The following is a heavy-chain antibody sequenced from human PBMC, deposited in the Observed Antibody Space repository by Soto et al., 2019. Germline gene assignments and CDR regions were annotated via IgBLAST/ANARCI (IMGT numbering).Heavy chain of an antibody. Sequence: QVQLVQSGGEVKKPGASVKVSCKASGDTFTNYGISWVLQAPGQGLEWLGWISTYNSNTNSAPRLQCRLTMTTDTSTSTAYMALRSLTSDDTAVDYCERDERGSWSGGDCFYFDYWGQGTLVTVSA. V-gene: IGHV1-18*04. D-gene: IGHD2-21*02. CDR1: GDTFTNYG. CDR2: ISTYNSNT. CDR3: ERDERGSWSGGDCFYFDY. J-gene: IGHJ4*02.